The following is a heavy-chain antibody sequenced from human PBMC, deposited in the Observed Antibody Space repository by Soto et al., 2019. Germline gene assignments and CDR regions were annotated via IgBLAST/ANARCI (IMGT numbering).Heavy chain of an antibody. CDR2: IFYSGST. V-gene: IGHV4-39*01. CDR3: ARHLTYCSAGSCYSDFPYYGMDV. Sequence: SENLYLTCTGYGGSISSSSYYWGWIRQHPGKGLEWIGSIFYSGSTYYNPSLKSRVTISVDTSKNQFSLKLSSVTAADTAVYYCARHLTYCSAGSCYSDFPYYGMDVWGQGTTVTDS. D-gene: IGHD2-15*01. CDR1: GGSISSSSYY. J-gene: IGHJ6*02.